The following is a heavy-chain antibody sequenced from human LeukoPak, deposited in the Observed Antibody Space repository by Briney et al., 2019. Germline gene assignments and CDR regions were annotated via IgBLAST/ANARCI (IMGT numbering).Heavy chain of an antibody. V-gene: IGHV4-4*07. CDR3: AKAGYCSGVSCYSAVPGKY. Sequence: SETLSLTCTVSGGSISSYYWSWIRQPAGKGLGWIGRIYTSGSTNYNPSLKSRVTMSVDTSKNQFSLQLGSVTPTDTAVYYCAKAGYCSGVSCYSAVPGKYWGQGALVTVSS. J-gene: IGHJ4*02. D-gene: IGHD2-15*01. CDR1: GGSISSYY. CDR2: IYTSGST.